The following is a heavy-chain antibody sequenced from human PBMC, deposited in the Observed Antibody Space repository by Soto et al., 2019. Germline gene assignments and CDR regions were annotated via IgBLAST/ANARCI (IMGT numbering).Heavy chain of an antibody. CDR3: ARGQPLPADY. CDR2: IWYDGSNK. J-gene: IGHJ4*02. D-gene: IGHD2-2*01. Sequence: QVQLVESGPGVVQPGRSLRLSCAASGFTFSSYGMHWVRQAPGKGLEWVAGIWYDGSNKYYADSVKGRFTISRDNSKNTLYLQMNSLRAEDTAVYYCARGQPLPADYWGQGTLVTVSS. V-gene: IGHV3-33*01. CDR1: GFTFSSYG.